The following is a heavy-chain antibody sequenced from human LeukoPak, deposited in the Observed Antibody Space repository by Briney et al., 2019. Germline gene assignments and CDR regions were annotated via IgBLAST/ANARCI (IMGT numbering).Heavy chain of an antibody. J-gene: IGHJ4*02. CDR3: ARYQTGTMFAV. CDR2: VYTSGST. CDR1: GDSIRSYY. V-gene: IGHV4-4*07. D-gene: IGHD1/OR15-1a*01. Sequence: SETLSLTCTVSGDSIRSYYWSWIRQPAGKGLEWIGRVYTSGSTNYNPSLKSRVTMSIDTSKNQLSLKLYSVTAADTAIYYCARYQTGTMFAVWGQGTLVTISS.